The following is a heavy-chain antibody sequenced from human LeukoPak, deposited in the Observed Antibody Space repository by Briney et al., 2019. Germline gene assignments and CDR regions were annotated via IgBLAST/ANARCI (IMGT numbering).Heavy chain of an antibody. CDR1: GGSISSSSYY. V-gene: IGHV4-61*05. CDR2: IYYSGST. CDR3: ARGYDAFDI. D-gene: IGHD5-18*01. Sequence: SETLSLTCTVSGGSISSSSYYWGWIRQPPGTGLEWIGYIYYSGSTNYNPSLKSRVTISVDTSKNQFSLKLSSVTAADTAVYYCARGYDAFDIWGQGTMVTVSS. J-gene: IGHJ3*02.